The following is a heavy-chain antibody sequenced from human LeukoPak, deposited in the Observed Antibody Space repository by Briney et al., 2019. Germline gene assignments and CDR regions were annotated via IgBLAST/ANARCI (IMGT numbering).Heavy chain of an antibody. CDR1: GYTFSRYG. D-gene: IGHD3-16*01. CDR3: ARDLYGDYFDY. J-gene: IGHJ4*02. Sequence: ASVKVSCKAAGYTFSRYGMHWVRQAPGQRLEWMGWINAGNENTKYSQKFQGRVSITRDTSASTAYMELSSLTSEDTAVHYCARDLYGDYFDYWGQGILVTVSS. CDR2: INAGNENT. V-gene: IGHV1-3*01.